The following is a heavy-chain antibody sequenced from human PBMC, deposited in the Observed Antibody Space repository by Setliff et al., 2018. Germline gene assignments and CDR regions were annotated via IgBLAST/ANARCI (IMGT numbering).Heavy chain of an antibody. J-gene: IGHJ5*02. Sequence: ASVKVSCKTSPYSFSGYYIHWVRQAPGQGLEWMGWINTNSGDTRYAQKFQGRVTMTRDMSISTAYMELSRLRSDDTAVYYCARTKGFVDGYLDPWGQETLVTVSS. V-gene: IGHV1-2*02. CDR3: ARTKGFVDGYLDP. CDR1: PYSFSGYY. D-gene: IGHD3-10*01. CDR2: INTNSGDT.